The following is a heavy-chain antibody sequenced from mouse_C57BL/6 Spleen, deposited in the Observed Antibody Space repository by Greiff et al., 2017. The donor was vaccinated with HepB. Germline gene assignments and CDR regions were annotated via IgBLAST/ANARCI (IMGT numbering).Heavy chain of an antibody. CDR1: GFTFTDYY. CDR2: IRNKANGYPT. V-gene: IGHV7-3*01. Sequence: EVMLVESGGGLVQPGGSLSLSCAASGFTFTDYYMSWVRQPPGKALEWLGFIRNKANGYPTEYSASVKGRFTISRDNSQSILYLQMHALRAEDSATYYCARSSYLDYWGQGTTLTVSS. CDR3: ARSSYLDY. J-gene: IGHJ2*01.